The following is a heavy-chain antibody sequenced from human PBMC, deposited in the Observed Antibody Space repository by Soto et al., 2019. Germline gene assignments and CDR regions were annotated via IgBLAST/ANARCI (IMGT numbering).Heavy chain of an antibody. CDR2: IFWDADK. D-gene: IGHD5-12*01. Sequence: QITLKESGPTLVKPTRTLTLTCTFSGFSLSTAGLGVGWIRQPPGKALEWLALIFWDADKRYSPTLKSRLTNIKDTSKNQVVLTMTNMDPVDTATYYCARRDGYNSAYNYWGQGSLVTVSS. CDR1: GFSLSTAGLG. CDR3: ARRDGYNSAYNY. V-gene: IGHV2-5*02. J-gene: IGHJ4*02.